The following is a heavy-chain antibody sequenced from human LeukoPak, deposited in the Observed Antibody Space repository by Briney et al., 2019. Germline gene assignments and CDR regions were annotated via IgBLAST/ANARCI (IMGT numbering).Heavy chain of an antibody. CDR2: IKQDGSEK. D-gene: IGHD3-22*01. J-gene: IGHJ4*02. V-gene: IGHV3-7*01. Sequence: GGSLRLSCAASGFTFSSYWMSWVRQAPGKGLEWVANIKQDGSEKYYVDPVKGRFTISRDNSKNTLYLQMNSLRAEDTAVYYCAKDRSIVDLLVFDYWGQGTLVTVSS. CDR3: AKDRSIVDLLVFDY. CDR1: GFTFSSYW.